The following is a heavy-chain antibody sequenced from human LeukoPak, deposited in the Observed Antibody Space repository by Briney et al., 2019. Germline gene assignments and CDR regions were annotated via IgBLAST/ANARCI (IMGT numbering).Heavy chain of an antibody. CDR2: ISNSSSYK. J-gene: IGHJ4*02. CDR1: GFTFSSYT. Sequence: GGSLRLSCAASGFTFSSYTMNWVRQAPGKGLEWVSSISNSSSYKYYVDSMKGRFTISRDNAKDSLYLQMNSLRAEDTAVYYCARDGYSSGADYFDYWGQGTLVTVSS. CDR3: ARDGYSSGADYFDY. D-gene: IGHD6-19*01. V-gene: IGHV3-21*01.